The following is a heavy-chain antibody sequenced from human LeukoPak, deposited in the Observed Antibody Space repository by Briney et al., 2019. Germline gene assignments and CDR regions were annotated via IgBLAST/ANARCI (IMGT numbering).Heavy chain of an antibody. CDR2: ISAYNGNT. Sequence: GASVKVSCKASGYTFTSFGISWVRQVPGQGLEWMGWISAYNGNTNYAQKLQGRVTMTTDTSTSTAYMELRSLRSDDTAVYYCARGAGIAAAGSPHRYWGQGTMVTVSS. J-gene: IGHJ4*02. D-gene: IGHD6-13*01. CDR1: GYTFTSFG. CDR3: ARGAGIAAAGSPHRY. V-gene: IGHV1-18*01.